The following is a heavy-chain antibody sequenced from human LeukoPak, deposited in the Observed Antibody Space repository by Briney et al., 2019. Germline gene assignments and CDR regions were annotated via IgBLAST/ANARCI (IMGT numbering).Heavy chain of an antibody. J-gene: IGHJ4*02. V-gene: IGHV1-69*04. CDR2: IIPIFGIE. CDR3: AREALYCSSTSCYTVIEGYYFDY. CDR1: GGTFSSYA. D-gene: IGHD2-2*02. Sequence: EASVKVSCKASGGTFSSYAISWVRQAPGQGLEWMGRIIPIFGIENYAQKFQGRVTIHADKSTSTAYMELSSLRSEDTAVYYCAREALYCSSTSCYTVIEGYYFDYWGQGTLVTVSA.